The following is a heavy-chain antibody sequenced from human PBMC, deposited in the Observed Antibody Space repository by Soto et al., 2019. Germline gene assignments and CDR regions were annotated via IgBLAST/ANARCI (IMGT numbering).Heavy chain of an antibody. D-gene: IGHD1-20*01. CDR3: ARSFRGDNWNAYTYNWFDP. Sequence: PGESLKISCKGSGYSFTSYWIGWVRQMPGKGLEWMGIIYPGDSDTRYSPSFQGQVTISADKSISTAYLQWSSLKASDTAMYYCARSFRGDNWNAYTYNWFDPWGQGSLVTVSS. J-gene: IGHJ5*02. CDR1: GYSFTSYW. V-gene: IGHV5-51*01. CDR2: IYPGDSDT.